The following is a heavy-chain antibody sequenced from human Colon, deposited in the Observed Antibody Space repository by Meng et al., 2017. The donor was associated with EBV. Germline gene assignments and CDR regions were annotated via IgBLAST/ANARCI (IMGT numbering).Heavy chain of an antibody. CDR1: GDTFNNYP. Sequence: QVQLVQSGAEVKKPGSSVQVSCKTSGDTFNNYPINWLRQAPGQGLEWMGGIIPIYGTTNYAQNFQGRLTITADEATGTAYMELSSLKLEDTGLYYCARDVTMGPADWFDSWGQGTLVTVSS. V-gene: IGHV1-69*01. J-gene: IGHJ5*01. CDR2: IIPIYGTT. D-gene: IGHD4/OR15-4a*01. CDR3: ARDVTMGPADWFDS.